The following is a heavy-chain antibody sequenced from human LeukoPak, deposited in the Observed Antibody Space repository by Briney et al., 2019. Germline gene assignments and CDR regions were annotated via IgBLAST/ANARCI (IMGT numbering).Heavy chain of an antibody. CDR2: ISSSGGTK. J-gene: IGHJ4*02. CDR1: GXTFSNAE. D-gene: IGHD2-8*01. CDR3: AREWSLDYFDY. V-gene: IGHV3-48*03. Sequence: GGSLRLSCAASGXTFSNAEMNWVRQAPGKGLQWVSYISSSGGTKYYADSVKGRFTISRDNAKNSLYLQMNSLRAEDTAVYYCAREWSLDYFDYWGQGTLVTVSS.